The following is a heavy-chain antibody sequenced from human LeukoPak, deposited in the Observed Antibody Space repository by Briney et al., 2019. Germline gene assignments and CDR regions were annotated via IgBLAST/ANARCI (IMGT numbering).Heavy chain of an antibody. D-gene: IGHD3-22*01. CDR1: GFTLSTYG. CDR2: IYSGGST. V-gene: IGHV3-53*01. CDR3: AACYDSSGYYDY. J-gene: IGHJ4*02. Sequence: GGSLRLSCAASGFTLSTYGMHWVRQAPGKGLEWVSVIYSGGSTYYADSVKGRLTISRDNSKNTLYLEMNSLRAEDTAVYYCAACYDSSGYYDYWGQGTLVTVSS.